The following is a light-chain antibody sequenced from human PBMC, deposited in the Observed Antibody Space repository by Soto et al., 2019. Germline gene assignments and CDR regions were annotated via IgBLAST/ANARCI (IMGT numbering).Light chain of an antibody. J-gene: IGKJ4*01. V-gene: IGKV1-39*01. CDR2: HAS. Sequence: DIQMTQSPSSLSASVGDRVTIACRASRSISNYLNWYKQKPGEAPQLLIYHASNLQSGVPPRFSGSGSETDFTLTISSLQPEDFATYYCQLSYTSPPTTFGGGTKVE. CDR3: QLSYTSPPTT. CDR1: RSISNY.